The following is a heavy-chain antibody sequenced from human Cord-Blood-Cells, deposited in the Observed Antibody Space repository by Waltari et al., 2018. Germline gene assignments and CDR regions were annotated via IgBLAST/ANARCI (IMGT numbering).Heavy chain of an antibody. CDR1: GFTFSSYA. CDR3: ASQLIAAAGDY. J-gene: IGHJ4*02. V-gene: IGHV3-30*04. Sequence: QVQLVESGGGVVQPGRSLRLSCAASGFTFSSYAMHWVRQAPCKGLEWVAVISYDGSNKYYADSVKGRFTISRDNSKNTLYLQMNSLRAEDTAVYYCASQLIAAAGDYWGQGTLVTVSS. CDR2: ISYDGSNK. D-gene: IGHD6-13*01.